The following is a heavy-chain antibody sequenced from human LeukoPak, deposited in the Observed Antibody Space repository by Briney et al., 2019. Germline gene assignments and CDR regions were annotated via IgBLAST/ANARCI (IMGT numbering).Heavy chain of an antibody. J-gene: IGHJ4*02. Sequence: GGSLRLSCAASGFTFSNYWMHWVRQAPGEGLVWVSRINTDGSNTNYADSVRGRFTISRDNAKNTLYLQMNSLRAEDTALYYCAEVALILTGYSELDYWGRGTLVTVSS. CDR1: GFTFSNYW. V-gene: IGHV3-74*01. CDR3: AEVALILTGYSELDY. CDR2: INTDGSNT. D-gene: IGHD3-9*01.